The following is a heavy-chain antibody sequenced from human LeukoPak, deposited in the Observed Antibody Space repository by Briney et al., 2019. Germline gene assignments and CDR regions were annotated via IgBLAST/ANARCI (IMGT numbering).Heavy chain of an antibody. J-gene: IGHJ4*02. Sequence: PGRSLRLSCAAFGFTFSSYAMHWVRQAPGKGLEWVAVISYDGSNKYYADSVKGRFTISRDNSKNTLYLQMNSLRAEDTAVYYCVKEGTVTLDYWGQGTLVTVSS. D-gene: IGHD4-17*01. CDR1: GFTFSSYA. CDR2: ISYDGSNK. CDR3: VKEGTVTLDY. V-gene: IGHV3-30-3*01.